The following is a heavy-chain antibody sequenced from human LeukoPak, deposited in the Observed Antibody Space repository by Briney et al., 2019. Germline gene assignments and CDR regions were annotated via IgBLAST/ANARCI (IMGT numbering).Heavy chain of an antibody. Sequence: SVKVSCKASGGTFSSYAISWVRQAPGQGLEWMGGIIPIFGTANYAQKFQGRVTITADESTSTAYMELSSLRSEDTAVYYRARDSQGFGGYNHYFDYWGQGTLVTVSS. CDR2: IIPIFGTA. J-gene: IGHJ4*02. D-gene: IGHD3-10*01. CDR1: GGTFSSYA. V-gene: IGHV1-69*01. CDR3: ARDSQGFGGYNHYFDY.